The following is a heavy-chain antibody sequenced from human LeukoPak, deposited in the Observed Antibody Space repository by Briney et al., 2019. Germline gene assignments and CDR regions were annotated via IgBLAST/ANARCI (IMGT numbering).Heavy chain of an antibody. CDR2: IYTSGST. Sequence: PSETLSPTCTVSGGSISSYYWSWIRQPAGKGLEWIGRIYTSGSTNYNPSLKSRVTMSVDTSKNQFSLKLSSVTAADTAVYYCARAFFYCSSTSCHGGHFDYWGQGTLVTVSS. V-gene: IGHV4-4*07. CDR1: GGSISSYY. J-gene: IGHJ4*02. CDR3: ARAFFYCSSTSCHGGHFDY. D-gene: IGHD2-2*01.